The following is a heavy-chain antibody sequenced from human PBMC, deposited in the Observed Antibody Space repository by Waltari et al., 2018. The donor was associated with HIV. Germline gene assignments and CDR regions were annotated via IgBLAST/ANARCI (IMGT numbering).Heavy chain of an antibody. J-gene: IGHJ5*02. CDR3: ARRQVWLPRNWFDP. V-gene: IGHV4-38-2*01. CDR1: GYSIGRGYY. CDR2: MFHSGNT. Sequence: QVQLQESGPGLVKPSETLSLTCGVSGYSIGRGYYWGWIRQPPGKGLEWIAYMFHSGNTYFNPSLRSRVTISLDTSKNQFSLRLSSVTAADTAVYYCARRQVWLPRNWFDPWGQGTLVSVSS. D-gene: IGHD5-18*01.